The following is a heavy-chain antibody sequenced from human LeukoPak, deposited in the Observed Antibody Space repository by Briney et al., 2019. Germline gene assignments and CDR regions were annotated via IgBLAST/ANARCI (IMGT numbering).Heavy chain of an antibody. CDR2: ISSGSSTI. CDR1: GFTFSTYS. D-gene: IGHD3-3*01. Sequence: GGSLRLSCAASGFTFSTYSMNWVRQAPGKGLEWVSSISSGSSTIYYADSVKGRFTISRDNAKNSLYLQMSGLRAEDTAVYYCARDGVFSFAYWGQGTLVTVSS. J-gene: IGHJ4*02. V-gene: IGHV3-48*01. CDR3: ARDGVFSFAY.